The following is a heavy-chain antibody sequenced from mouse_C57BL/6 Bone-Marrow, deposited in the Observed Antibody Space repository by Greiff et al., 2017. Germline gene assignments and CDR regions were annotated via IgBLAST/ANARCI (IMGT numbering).Heavy chain of an antibody. Sequence: EVQLQESGPELVKPGASVKIPCKASGYTFTDYNMDWVKQSHGKSLEWIGDINPNNGGTIYNQKFKGKATLTVDKSSSTAYMELRSLTSEDTAVYYCARSGTTGGFYAMDYWGQGTSVTVSS. D-gene: IGHD1-3*01. CDR2: INPNNGGT. V-gene: IGHV1-18*01. CDR1: GYTFTDYN. CDR3: ARSGTTGGFYAMDY. J-gene: IGHJ4*01.